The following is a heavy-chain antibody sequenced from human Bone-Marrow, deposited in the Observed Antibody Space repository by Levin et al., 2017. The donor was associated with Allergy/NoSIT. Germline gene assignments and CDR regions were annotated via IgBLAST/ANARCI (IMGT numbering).Heavy chain of an antibody. CDR2: IKRKTDGGTT. CDR1: GFTVTNAW. Sequence: GESLKISCIASGFTVTNAWMHWVRQAPGKGLEWVGRIKRKTDGGTTAYAAPVRGRFTISTDDSENTVSLQMGNLKTDDTAVYYCATDDYGGHWGQGTLVTVSS. CDR3: ATDDYGGH. J-gene: IGHJ4*02. D-gene: IGHD4-23*01. V-gene: IGHV3-15*01.